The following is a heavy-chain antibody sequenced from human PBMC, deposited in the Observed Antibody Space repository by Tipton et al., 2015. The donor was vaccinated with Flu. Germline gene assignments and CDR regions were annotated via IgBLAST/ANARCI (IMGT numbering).Heavy chain of an antibody. Sequence: TLSLTCTVSGGSISSYYWSWIRQHPGKGLEWIGYIYYSGSTYYNPSLKSRVTISVDTSKNQFSLKRSSVTAADTAVYYCARDTTPNDYGDTGFDYWGQGTLVTVSS. CDR3: ARDTTPNDYGDTGFDY. J-gene: IGHJ4*02. V-gene: IGHV4-31*03. D-gene: IGHD4-17*01. CDR2: IYYSGST. CDR1: GGSISSYY.